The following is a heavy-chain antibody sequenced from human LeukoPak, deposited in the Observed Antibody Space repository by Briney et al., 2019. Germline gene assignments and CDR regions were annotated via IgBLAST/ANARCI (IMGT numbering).Heavy chain of an antibody. V-gene: IGHV3-21*01. J-gene: IGHJ4*02. CDR1: GFTFSSYS. CDR3: ARVEALGYCSSTSCYYYFDY. CDR2: ISSSSSYI. D-gene: IGHD2-2*01. Sequence: GGSLRLSCAASGFTFSSYSMNWVRQAPGKGLEWVSSISSSSSYIYYADSVKGRFTISRDNAKNSLYLQMNSLRAEDTAVYYCARVEALGYCSSTSCYYYFDYWGQGTLVTVSS.